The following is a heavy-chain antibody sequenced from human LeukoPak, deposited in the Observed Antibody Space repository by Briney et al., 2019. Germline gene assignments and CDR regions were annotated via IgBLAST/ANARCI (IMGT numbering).Heavy chain of an antibody. D-gene: IGHD1-26*01. CDR1: GFRFSSYG. CDR2: ISDDGIKI. Sequence: GRSLRLSCAASGFRFSSYGMHWVRQAPGKGLEGVAVISDDGIKIYYGDSVKGRFTISRDNSKNKLNLQMDSLRADDTAVYYCARWSLGDYWGQGTLVTVSS. CDR3: ARWSLGDY. J-gene: IGHJ4*02. V-gene: IGHV3-30*03.